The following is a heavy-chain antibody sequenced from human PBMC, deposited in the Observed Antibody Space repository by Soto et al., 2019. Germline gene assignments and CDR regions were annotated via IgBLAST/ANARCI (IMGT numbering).Heavy chain of an antibody. Sequence: GGSLRLSCAASGFTFSSYSMNWVRQAPGKGLEWVSYISSSSSTIYYADSVKGRFTISRDNAKNSLYLQMNSLRAEDTAVYYCARVGIRILEWLAPFDYWGQGTLVTVSS. V-gene: IGHV3-48*01. CDR1: GFTFSSYS. CDR2: ISSSSSTI. J-gene: IGHJ4*02. D-gene: IGHD3-3*01. CDR3: ARVGIRILEWLAPFDY.